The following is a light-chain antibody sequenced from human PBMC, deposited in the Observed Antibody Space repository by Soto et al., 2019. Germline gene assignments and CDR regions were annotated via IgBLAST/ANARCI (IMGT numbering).Light chain of an antibody. J-gene: IGKJ2*01. V-gene: IGKV1-17*03. Sequence: DVQMTQSPSAMSASVGDRVTITCRASHDIRRFVAWFQQKPGKAPERLIYDTSSLQPGVPSRFSGSGSGTEFTLAISGLQPEDFATYYCLQHNNYPYTFGQGTKLEIK. CDR3: LQHNNYPYT. CDR1: HDIRRF. CDR2: DTS.